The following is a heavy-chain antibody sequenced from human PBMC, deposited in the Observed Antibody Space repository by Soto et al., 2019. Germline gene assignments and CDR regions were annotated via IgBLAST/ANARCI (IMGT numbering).Heavy chain of an antibody. CDR1: GYTFTSYA. J-gene: IGHJ3*02. D-gene: IGHD3-22*01. V-gene: IGHV1-3*01. CDR2: INAGNGNT. CDR3: SRVGYYDSSVYYHDAFDI. Sequence: ASVKVSCKASGYTFTSYAMHWVRQAPGQRLEWMGWINAGNGNTKYSQKFQGRVTITRDTSASTAYMELSSLRSEDTAVYYCSRVGYYDSSVYYHDAFDIWGQGTMVTVSS.